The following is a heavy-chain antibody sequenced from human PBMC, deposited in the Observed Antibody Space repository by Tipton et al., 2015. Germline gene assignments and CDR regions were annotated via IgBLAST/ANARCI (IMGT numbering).Heavy chain of an antibody. V-gene: IGHV3-7*03. CDR3: ARQEGGDYGRFYGLDV. CDR2: IKQDGSEK. J-gene: IGHJ6*02. CDR1: GFTVSDYW. Sequence: GSLRLSCAASGFTVSDYWMSWVRQAPGKGLEWVANIKQDGSEKCYVDSVKGRFTISRDNSKNTLYLQMNSLRAEDTAVYYCARQEGGDYGRFYGLDVWGQGTTVTVSS. D-gene: IGHD4-17*01.